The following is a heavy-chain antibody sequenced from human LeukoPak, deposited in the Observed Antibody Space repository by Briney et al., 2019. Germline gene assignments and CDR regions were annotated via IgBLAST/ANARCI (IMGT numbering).Heavy chain of an antibody. CDR2: IYYSGST. V-gene: IGHV4-59*01. Sequence: SETLSLTCTVSGGSISSYYWSWIRQPPGKGLEWIGYIYYSGSTNYNPSLKSRVTISVDTSKNQSSLKLSSVTAADTAVYYCARDGAAAGGRWFDPWGQGTLVTVSS. J-gene: IGHJ5*02. CDR1: GGSISSYY. D-gene: IGHD6-13*01. CDR3: ARDGAAAGGRWFDP.